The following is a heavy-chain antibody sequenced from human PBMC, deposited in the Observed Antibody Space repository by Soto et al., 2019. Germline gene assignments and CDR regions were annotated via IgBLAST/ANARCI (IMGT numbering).Heavy chain of an antibody. D-gene: IGHD1-26*01. Sequence: PGGSLRLSCAASGLSFSSYAMHWVRQAPGKGLEYVSAISSNGGSTYYADSVKGRSTISRDNSKNTLYLQMSSLRAEDTAVYYCVWELPPSKYYGMDVWGQGTTVTVSS. J-gene: IGHJ6*02. CDR1: GLSFSSYA. CDR3: VWELPPSKYYGMDV. CDR2: ISSNGGST. V-gene: IGHV3-64D*08.